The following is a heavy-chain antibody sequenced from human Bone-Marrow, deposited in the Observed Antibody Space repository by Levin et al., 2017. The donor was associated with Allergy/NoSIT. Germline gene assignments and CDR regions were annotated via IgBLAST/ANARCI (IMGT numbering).Heavy chain of an antibody. CDR3: ARVGFVRGGSSSWYY. D-gene: IGHD6-13*01. V-gene: IGHV5-51*03. CDR2: IYPGDSDT. CDR1: GYSFTSYW. Sequence: GASVKVSCKGSGYSFTSYWIGWVRQMPGKGLEWMGIIYPGDSDTRYSPSFQGQVTISADKSISTAYLQWSSLKASDTAMYYCARVGFVRGGSSSWYYWGQGTLVTVSS. J-gene: IGHJ4*02.